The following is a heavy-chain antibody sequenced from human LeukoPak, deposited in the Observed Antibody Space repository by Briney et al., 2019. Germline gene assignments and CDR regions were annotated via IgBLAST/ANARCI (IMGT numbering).Heavy chain of an antibody. J-gene: IGHJ6*02. D-gene: IGHD3-3*01. CDR1: GFTFSSYG. Sequence: GGSLRLSCAASGFTFSSYGMHWVRQAPGKGLEWVAVISYDGSNKYYADSVKGRFTISRDNSKNTLYLQMNSLRAEDTAAYYCAKDCITIFGVCMDVWGQGTTVTVSS. CDR2: ISYDGSNK. CDR3: AKDCITIFGVCMDV. V-gene: IGHV3-30*18.